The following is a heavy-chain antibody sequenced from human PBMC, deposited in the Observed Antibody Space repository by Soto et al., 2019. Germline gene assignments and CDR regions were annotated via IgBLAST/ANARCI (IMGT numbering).Heavy chain of an antibody. CDR3: ARARYGDYDDAFDI. D-gene: IGHD4-17*01. Sequence: QAQLQESGPGLVKPSQTLSLTCTVSGGSISSGNYYWNWIRLHPGKGLEWIGHISYSGSTYYTPSLKSLVTXXVXTXMNHFSVKLSSVTAADTAVYFCARARYGDYDDAFDIWGQGTMVTVSS. J-gene: IGHJ3*02. CDR2: ISYSGST. CDR1: GGSISSGNYY. V-gene: IGHV4-31*01.